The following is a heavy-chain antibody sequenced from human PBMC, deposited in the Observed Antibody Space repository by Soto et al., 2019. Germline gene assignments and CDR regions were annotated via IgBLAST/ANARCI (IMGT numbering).Heavy chain of an antibody. CDR1: GFSLTSRPMG. J-gene: IGHJ4*02. CDR3: AHRLSGYNWNGGYFDY. D-gene: IGHD1-1*01. V-gene: IGHV2-5*02. Sequence: QITLKESAPTRVKPTQTLTLTCTFSGFSLTSRPMGVGWIRQPPGKALEWLAFIYWDDDKRYSPSLRSRLTITXATXGXPVVLTMTNMDPVDTATYYCAHRLSGYNWNGGYFDYWGQGALVTVSS. CDR2: IYWDDDK.